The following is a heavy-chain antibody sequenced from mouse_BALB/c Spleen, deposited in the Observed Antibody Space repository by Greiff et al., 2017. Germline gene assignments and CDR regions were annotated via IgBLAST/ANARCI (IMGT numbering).Heavy chain of an antibody. CDR1: GYTFTDYN. Sequence: EVQLQQSGPELVKPGASVKISCKASGYTFTDYNMHWVKQSHGKSLEWIGYIYPYNGGTGYNQKFKSKATLTVDNSSSTAYMELRSLTSEDSAVYYCARGGYGNYPAYWGQGTLVTVSA. CDR3: ARGGYGNYPAY. CDR2: IYPYNGGT. J-gene: IGHJ3*01. V-gene: IGHV1S29*02. D-gene: IGHD2-10*02.